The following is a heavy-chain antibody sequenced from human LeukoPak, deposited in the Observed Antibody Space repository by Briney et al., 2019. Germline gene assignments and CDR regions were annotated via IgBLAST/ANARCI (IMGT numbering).Heavy chain of an antibody. CDR2: IYHSGST. Sequence: SETLSLTCAVSGGSISSGGYSWSWIRQPPGKGLEWIGYIYHSGSTYYNPSLKSRVTISVDRSKNQFSLKLSSVTAADTAVYYCARVNYWFDPWGQGTLVTVSS. V-gene: IGHV4-30-2*01. CDR1: GGSISSGGYS. CDR3: ARVNYWFDP. J-gene: IGHJ5*02.